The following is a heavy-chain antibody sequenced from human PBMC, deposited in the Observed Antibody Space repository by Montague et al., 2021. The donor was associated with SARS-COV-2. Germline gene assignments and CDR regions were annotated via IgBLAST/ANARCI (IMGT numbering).Heavy chain of an antibody. CDR2: IDYIGNT. J-gene: IGHJ5*02. D-gene: IGHD3-3*01. CDR1: GGSIISSNYY. V-gene: IGHV4-39*01. Sequence: SETLSLTCAVSGGSIISSNYYWGWIRQPPGKGLEWIGSIDYIGNTYHNPSLKSRVTISVETSKNQFSLNLSSVTAADTAVYYCARHLVKTTCGVVITNQYNWFDPWGQGTLVTVSS. CDR3: ARHLVKTTCGVVITNQYNWFDP.